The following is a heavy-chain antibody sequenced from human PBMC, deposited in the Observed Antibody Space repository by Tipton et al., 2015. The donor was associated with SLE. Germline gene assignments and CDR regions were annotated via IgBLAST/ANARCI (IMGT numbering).Heavy chain of an antibody. Sequence: TLSLTCSVSGASMTTGGDYYWSWIRQPPGKGLEWIGYVCYSGTTKYNPSLKSRVTISPDTSKNQVTLTLKSVAAADTAVYFCARDMSGYYHFDSWGQGTLVTVSS. D-gene: IGHD3-3*01. V-gene: IGHV4-61*08. J-gene: IGHJ4*02. CDR1: GASMTTGGDYY. CDR2: VCYSGTT. CDR3: ARDMSGYYHFDS.